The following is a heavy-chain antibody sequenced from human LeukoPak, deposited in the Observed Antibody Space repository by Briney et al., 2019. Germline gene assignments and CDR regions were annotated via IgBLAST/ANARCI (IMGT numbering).Heavy chain of an antibody. Sequence: GGSLRLSCAASGFTFSSCAMSWVRQAPGKGLEWVSTIGGSGGTTYYTYHADSVKGRFTISRDNSKNTLYLQMNSLRAEDTAVYYCAKDQVVVTAPLNWFDPWGQGTLVTVSS. CDR3: AKDQVVVTAPLNWFDP. D-gene: IGHD2-21*02. CDR1: GFTFSSCA. V-gene: IGHV3-23*01. CDR2: IGGSGGTT. J-gene: IGHJ5*02.